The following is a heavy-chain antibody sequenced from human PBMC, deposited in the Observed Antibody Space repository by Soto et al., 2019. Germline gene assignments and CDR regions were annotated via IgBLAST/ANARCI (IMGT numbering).Heavy chain of an antibody. D-gene: IGHD4-17*01. V-gene: IGHV3-23*01. CDR3: AKVIEPTVTTPYTGYYYYGMDV. CDR2: ISGSGGST. CDR1: GFTFSSYA. Sequence: GGSLRLSCAASGFTFSSYAMSWVRQAPGKGLEWVSAISGSGGSTYYADSVKGRFTISRDNSKNTLYLQMNSLRAEDTAVYYCAKVIEPTVTTPYTGYYYYGMDVWGQGTTVTVSS. J-gene: IGHJ6*02.